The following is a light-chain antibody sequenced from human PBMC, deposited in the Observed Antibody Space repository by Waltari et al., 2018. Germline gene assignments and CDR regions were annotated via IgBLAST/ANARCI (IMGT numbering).Light chain of an antibody. CDR2: HTS. CDR1: QGVVKY. CDR3: QEYDFLPGT. J-gene: IGKJ1*01. V-gene: IGKV3-20*01. Sequence: EIVLTQSPGTLSLSPGERATLSCRASQGVVKYLAWYQQIPGQAPRLLLYHTSDMATGSPGRFSGSGSGTDLSLTISRREIEDVAVYDCQEYDFLPGTFGQGSMVEVK.